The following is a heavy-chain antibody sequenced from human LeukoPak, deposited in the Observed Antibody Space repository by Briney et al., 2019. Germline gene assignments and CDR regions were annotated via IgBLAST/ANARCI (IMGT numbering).Heavy chain of an antibody. D-gene: IGHD2-21*02. CDR2: IWHDRSDTNGSNK. J-gene: IGHJ5*02. CDR3: AKDGNCGGDCYGWFDP. Sequence: QTGKSLRLSCAASGFMFSRSDIHWVRQAPGKGLEWVAVIWHDRSDTNGSNKYYADSVKGRFTISRDNSKNTVYLQMNSLRVEDTAVYYCAKDGNCGGDCYGWFDPWGQGALVTVSS. CDR1: GFMFSRSD. V-gene: IGHV3-33*06.